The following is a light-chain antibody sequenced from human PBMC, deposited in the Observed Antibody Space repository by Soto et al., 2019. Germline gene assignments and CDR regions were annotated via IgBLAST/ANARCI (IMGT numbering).Light chain of an antibody. CDR3: QQYNNWPPGT. CDR2: GAS. CDR1: QSVSSN. V-gene: IGKV3-15*01. Sequence: EIVMTQSPATLSVSPGERATLSCRASQSVSSNLAWYQQKPGQAPRLLIYGASTRATGIPARFSGSGSGTELTLTISSLQSEDFAVYYCQQYNNWPPGTFGRGTKLEIK. J-gene: IGKJ2*01.